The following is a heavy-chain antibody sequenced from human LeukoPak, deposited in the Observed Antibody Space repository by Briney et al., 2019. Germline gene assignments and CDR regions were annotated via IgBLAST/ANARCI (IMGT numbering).Heavy chain of an antibody. CDR2: ISAGGGST. D-gene: IGHD3-22*01. Sequence: GGSLRLSCAASGFTFSSYAMSWVRQAPGNGLEWVSGISAGGGSTYYADSVKGRFTISRVNSKNTLYLQMNSLRAEDTAVYYCAKEGYYYGGSGETNWGQGTLVTVSS. CDR1: GFTFSSYA. J-gene: IGHJ4*02. V-gene: IGHV3-23*01. CDR3: AKEGYYYGGSGETN.